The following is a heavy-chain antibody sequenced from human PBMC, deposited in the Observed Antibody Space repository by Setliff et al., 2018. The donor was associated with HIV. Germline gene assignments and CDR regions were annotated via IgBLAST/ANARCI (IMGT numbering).Heavy chain of an antibody. D-gene: IGHD6-13*01. CDR1: GFSFNIYG. V-gene: IGHV3-21*01. CDR2: ISSSSSYI. Sequence: GGSLRLSCAASGFSFNIYGMSWVRQAPGKGLEWVSYISSSSSYIYYADSVKGRFTISRDNSKNTLYLQMNSLRAEDTAVYYCAKDGGAAAVGNYFDYWGQGTLVTVSS. J-gene: IGHJ4*02. CDR3: AKDGGAAAVGNYFDY.